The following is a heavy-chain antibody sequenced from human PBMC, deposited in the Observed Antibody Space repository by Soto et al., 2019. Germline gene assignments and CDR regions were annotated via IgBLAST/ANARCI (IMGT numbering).Heavy chain of an antibody. CDR1: GGTFSSYA. J-gene: IGHJ4*02. D-gene: IGHD6-19*01. CDR3: VMAVAGTQFFDY. V-gene: IGHV1-69*12. CDR2: IIPIFGTA. Sequence: QVQLVQSGAEVKKPGSSVKVSCKASGGTFSSYAISWVRQAPGQGLEWMGGIIPIFGTANYAQKFQGRVTITADESTSPAYMELSSLRSEDTAVYYCVMAVAGTQFFDYWGQGTLVTVSS.